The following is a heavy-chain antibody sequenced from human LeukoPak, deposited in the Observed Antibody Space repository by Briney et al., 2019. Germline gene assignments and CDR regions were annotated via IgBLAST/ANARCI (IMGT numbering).Heavy chain of an antibody. CDR3: ARGGAPWWFDP. CDR2: IYHSGST. CDR1: NYSISSGYY. Sequence: PSETLSLTCTVSNYSISSGYYWGWIRQPPGKGLEWIGSIYHSGSTYYNPSLKSRVTISVDTSKNQFSLKLSSVTAADTAVYYCARGGAPWWFDPWGQGTLVTVSS. D-gene: IGHD4/OR15-4a*01. V-gene: IGHV4-38-2*02. J-gene: IGHJ5*02.